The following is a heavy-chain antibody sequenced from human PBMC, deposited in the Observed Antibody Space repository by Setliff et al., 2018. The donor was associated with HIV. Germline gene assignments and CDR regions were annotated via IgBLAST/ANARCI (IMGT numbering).Heavy chain of an antibody. V-gene: IGHV1-18*01. CDR3: ATDRTQTGMNMLRGRLTDPARYPLDY. CDR1: GYTFSSFG. D-gene: IGHD3-10*01. Sequence: ASVKVSCKASGYTFSSFGISWVRQAPGQGLEWMAWISVYNDDPYLAPRFRGRVTLTTDTSTRTAYMELASLTADDTAVYYCATDRTQTGMNMLRGRLTDPARYPLDYWGQGTLVTVSS. J-gene: IGHJ4*02. CDR2: ISVYNDDP.